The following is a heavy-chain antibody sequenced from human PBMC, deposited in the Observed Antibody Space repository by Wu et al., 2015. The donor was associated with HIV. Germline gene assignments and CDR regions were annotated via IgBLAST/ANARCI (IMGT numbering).Heavy chain of an antibody. J-gene: IGHJ4*02. CDR1: GYTFTNYY. CDR3: ARDATPITTEFDY. D-gene: IGHD4-11*01. CDR2: INPSGGAT. V-gene: IGHV1-2*02. Sequence: QVQLVQSGAEVKKPGASVRVSCGASGYTFTNYYIHWLRQAPGQGLEWMAWINPSGGATIYAEDFGGRVTVARDTSSETVYMELSGLTSGDTAIYYCARDATPITTEFDYWGQGTLITVSS.